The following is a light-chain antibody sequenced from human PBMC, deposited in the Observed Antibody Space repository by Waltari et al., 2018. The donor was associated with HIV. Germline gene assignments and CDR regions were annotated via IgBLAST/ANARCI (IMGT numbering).Light chain of an antibody. CDR2: EVS. J-gene: IGLJ1*01. V-gene: IGLV2-14*01. CDR3: SSYTTRNTFV. CDR1: NSDVGAYNY. Sequence: QSALTQPASVSGSPGQSITISCTGTNSDVGAYNYVSWFQQHPGNSPKVMFVEVSNRPSGVSNRFSGSKSGNTASLIISGLQAEDEADYYCSSYTTRNTFVFGTGTKVTVL.